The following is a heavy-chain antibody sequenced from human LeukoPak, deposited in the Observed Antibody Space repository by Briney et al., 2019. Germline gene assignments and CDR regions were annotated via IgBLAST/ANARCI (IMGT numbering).Heavy chain of an antibody. Sequence: PSETLSLTCTVSGGSIRSYYWSWIRQPPGKGLEWIGEINHSGSTNYNPSLKSRVTISVDTSKNQFSLKLSSVTAADTAVYYCAVGIAVAGGGCWGQGTLVTVSS. V-gene: IGHV4-34*01. CDR2: INHSGST. J-gene: IGHJ4*02. CDR1: GGSIRSYY. CDR3: AVGIAVAGGGC. D-gene: IGHD6-19*01.